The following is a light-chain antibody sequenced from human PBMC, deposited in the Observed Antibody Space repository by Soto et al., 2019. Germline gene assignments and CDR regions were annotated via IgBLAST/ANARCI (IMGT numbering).Light chain of an antibody. V-gene: IGKV1-39*01. CDR3: QPSYMDPIT. J-gene: IGKJ5*01. CDR1: QSISTY. CDR2: DAS. Sequence: DIQMTQSPSSLSASVGNRVTITCRASQSISTYLNWYQKKPGKAPNLLIYDASRLQSGVPSRFSGSGGGTDFTLSISSVQPEDFETYFCQPSYMDPITLGQGTRPEIK.